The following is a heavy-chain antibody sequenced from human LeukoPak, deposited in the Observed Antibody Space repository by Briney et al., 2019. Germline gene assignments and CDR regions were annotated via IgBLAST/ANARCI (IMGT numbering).Heavy chain of an antibody. V-gene: IGHV4-34*01. J-gene: IGHJ4*02. CDR1: GGSFSGYY. CDR2: INHSGST. D-gene: IGHD3-22*01. CDR3: ARESITMIVVANRGFDY. Sequence: SETLSLTCAVYGGSFSGYYWSWIRQPPGKGLEWIGEINHSGSTNYNPSLKSRVTISVDTSKNQFSLKLSSATAADTAVYYCARESITMIVVANRGFDYWGQGTLVTVSS.